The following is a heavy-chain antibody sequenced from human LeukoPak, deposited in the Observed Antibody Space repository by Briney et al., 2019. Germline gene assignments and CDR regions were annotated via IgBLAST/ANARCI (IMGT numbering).Heavy chain of an antibody. CDR2: ISSNGSTI. J-gene: IGHJ4*02. CDR3: AKDLGQQWLVLSYFDY. V-gene: IGHV3-11*01. CDR1: GFTFSDYY. D-gene: IGHD6-19*01. Sequence: PGGSLRLSCAASGFTFSDYYMSWIRQAPGKGLEWVSYISSNGSTIYYADSVKGRFTISRDNAKNSLYLQMNSLRAEDTAVYYCAKDLGQQWLVLSYFDYWGQGTLVTVSS.